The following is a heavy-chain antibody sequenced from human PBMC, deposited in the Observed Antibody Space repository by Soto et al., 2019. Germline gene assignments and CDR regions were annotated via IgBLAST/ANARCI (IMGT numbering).Heavy chain of an antibody. J-gene: IGHJ3*02. CDR3: ARVIIDAFDI. V-gene: IGHV4-30-2*01. CDR2: IYHSGST. D-gene: IGHD3-16*01. Sequence: QLQLQESGAGLVKPSETLSLTCTVSGGSIRSAGHSWGWIRQTPEKGLEWIAYIYHSGSTFYNPAFGSRVTLSLDTSKNQFALKVNSVSGADTAVYYCARVIIDAFDIWGQGAMVIVSS. CDR1: GGSIRSAGHS.